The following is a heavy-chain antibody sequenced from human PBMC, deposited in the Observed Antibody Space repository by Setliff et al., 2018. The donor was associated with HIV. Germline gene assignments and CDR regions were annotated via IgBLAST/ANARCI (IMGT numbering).Heavy chain of an antibody. CDR3: AHSLLGAPMIDY. CDR1: GYSISSGYS. D-gene: IGHD3-16*01. Sequence: SETLSLTCAVSGYSISSGYSWGWVRQPPGKGLEWIGNAYHSGRAFYNPSLESRVTMSIDSSKNLFSLRLDSVTAADSAFYFCAHSLLGAPMIDYWGQGMLVTVSS. CDR2: AYHSGRA. V-gene: IGHV4-38-2*01. J-gene: IGHJ4*02.